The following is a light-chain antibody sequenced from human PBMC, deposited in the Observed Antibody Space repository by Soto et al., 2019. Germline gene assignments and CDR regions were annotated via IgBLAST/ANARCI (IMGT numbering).Light chain of an antibody. J-gene: IGKJ1*01. CDR1: QSVSSYY. CDR3: QQYGRT. CDR2: GAS. Sequence: EIVLTQSPGTLSLSPGEGATLSCRASQSVSSYYLAWYQQKPGQAPRLLIYGASSRATGIPDRFSGGGSGTDFTLTISRLEPEDFAVYYCQQYGRTFGQGTKVEIK. V-gene: IGKV3-20*01.